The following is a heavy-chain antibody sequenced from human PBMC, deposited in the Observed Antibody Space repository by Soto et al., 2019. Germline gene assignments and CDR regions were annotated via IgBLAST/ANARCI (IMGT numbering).Heavy chain of an antibody. D-gene: IGHD2-15*01. CDR3: ARARVGWYSFDC. Sequence: GSLGLSCAASGFPFSDHYMAWVRHATGKGLEWVGRTRTKTNSYTTEYAASAKGRFTISRDDSQSSLYLQMNSLKPEPTAVYYCARARVGWYSFDCWRKLPLVTVSS. CDR2: TRTKTNSYTT. V-gene: IGHV3-72*01. J-gene: IGHJ4*02. CDR1: GFPFSDHY.